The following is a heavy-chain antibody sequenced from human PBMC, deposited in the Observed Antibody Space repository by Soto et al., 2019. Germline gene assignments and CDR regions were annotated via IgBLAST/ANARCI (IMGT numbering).Heavy chain of an antibody. J-gene: IGHJ6*02. CDR3: ARLLVGSDLXWFGEPHPSPVYYGMDV. CDR2: IYYSGST. V-gene: IGHV4-39*01. CDR1: GGSISSSSYY. D-gene: IGHD3-10*01. Sequence: PSETLSLTCTVSGGSISSSSYYWGWIRQPPGKGREWSGSIYYSGSTYYNPSLKSRVTISVDTSKNQFSLKLSSVTAADTAVYCCARLLVGSDLXWFGEPHPSPVYYGMDVWGPGTTVTVSS.